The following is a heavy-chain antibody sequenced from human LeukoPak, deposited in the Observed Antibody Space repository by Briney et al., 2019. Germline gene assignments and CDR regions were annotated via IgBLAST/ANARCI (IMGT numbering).Heavy chain of an antibody. V-gene: IGHV4-31*03. CDR3: ASRRYNWNDVIEY. J-gene: IGHJ4*02. CDR2: IYYSGST. CDR1: GGSISSGGYY. Sequence: SQTLSLTCTVSGGSISSGGYYWSWIRQHPGKGLEWIGYIYYSGSTYYKPSLKSRVTISVDTSKNQFSLKLSSVTAADTAVYYCASRRYNWNDVIEYWGQGTLVTVSS. D-gene: IGHD1-1*01.